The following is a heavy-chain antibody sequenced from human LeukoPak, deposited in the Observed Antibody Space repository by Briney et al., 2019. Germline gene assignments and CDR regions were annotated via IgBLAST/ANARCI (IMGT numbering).Heavy chain of an antibody. CDR2: IYSSGTT. Sequence: PGGSLRLSCAASGFTINNTYMTWVRQAPGKGLEWVSVIYSSGTTYYSDSVKGRFTISRDNSKNILYLQMNSLRADDTAVYYCARVSTWGQGALVTVS. J-gene: IGHJ4*02. D-gene: IGHD2/OR15-2a*01. CDR3: ARVST. V-gene: IGHV3-66*02. CDR1: GFTINNTY.